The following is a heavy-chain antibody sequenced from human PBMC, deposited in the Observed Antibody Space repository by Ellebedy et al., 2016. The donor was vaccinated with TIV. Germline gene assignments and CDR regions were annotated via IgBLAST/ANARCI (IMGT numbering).Heavy chain of an antibody. Sequence: MPSETLSLTCTVSGGSISNSDYYWNWIRQPPGKGLEWIGSIYYSGSAYYNPSLKSRVTVSVDTSKNQFSLNLSSVTAADTAVYYCARFRYTSAWHLGHNGPDRWGQGTLVTVSS. CDR1: GGSISNSDYY. J-gene: IGHJ5*02. CDR2: IYYSGSA. D-gene: IGHD6-19*01. CDR3: ARFRYTSAWHLGHNGPDR. V-gene: IGHV4-39*07.